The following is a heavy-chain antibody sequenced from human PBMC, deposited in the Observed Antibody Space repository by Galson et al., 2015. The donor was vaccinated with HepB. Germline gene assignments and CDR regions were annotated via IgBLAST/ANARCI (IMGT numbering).Heavy chain of an antibody. V-gene: IGHV5-51*01. D-gene: IGHD1-14*01. J-gene: IGHJ4*02. Sequence: SGAEVKQPGESLRISCKTSGYSFTTYWIGWVRQMPGKGLEWMGIIYPGDSDTRYSPPFQGQVTISADKSITTAYLQWSSLKASDTAMYYCATPTPSVTPEDYWGQGTLVTVSS. CDR2: IYPGDSDT. CDR3: ATPTPSVTPEDY. CDR1: GYSFTTYW.